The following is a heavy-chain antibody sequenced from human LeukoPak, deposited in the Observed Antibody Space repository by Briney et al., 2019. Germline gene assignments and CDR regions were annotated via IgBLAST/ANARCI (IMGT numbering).Heavy chain of an antibody. CDR3: ARAGRKSRGVDLVRKKETGYYYYMDV. V-gene: IGHV3-7*01. Sequence: GGSLRLSCVASGFTFSIYWMSWVRQTPGKGLECVANIKQDGSEKYYVDSVKGRFTISRDNAKNSLYLQMNSLRAEDTAVYYCARAGRKSRGVDLVRKKETGYYYYMDVWGKGTTVTVSS. D-gene: IGHD3-10*02. CDR2: IKQDGSEK. J-gene: IGHJ6*03. CDR1: GFTFSIYW.